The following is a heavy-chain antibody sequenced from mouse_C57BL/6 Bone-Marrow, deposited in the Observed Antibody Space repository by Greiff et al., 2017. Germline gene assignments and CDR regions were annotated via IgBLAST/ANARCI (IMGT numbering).Heavy chain of an antibody. CDR1: GFNIKDDY. D-gene: IGHD1-1*01. J-gene: IGHJ1*03. CDR3: TTITTVVATNFDV. CDR2: IDPENGDT. Sequence: EVQLQQSGAELVRPGASVKLSCTASGFNIKDDYMHWVKQRPEQGLEWIGWIDPENGDTAYASKFQGKATITADPSSNTAYLQLSILTSEDTAVYYCTTITTVVATNFDVWGTGTTGTVSS. V-gene: IGHV14-4*01.